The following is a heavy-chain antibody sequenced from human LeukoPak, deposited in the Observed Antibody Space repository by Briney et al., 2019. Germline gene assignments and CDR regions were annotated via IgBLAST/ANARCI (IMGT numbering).Heavy chain of an antibody. CDR1: GYTFTGYY. CDR3: ARDALVAARRRAWFDP. D-gene: IGHD6-6*01. J-gene: IGHJ5*02. CDR2: INPNSGGT. Sequence: ASVKVSCKASGYTFTGYYMHWVRQAPGQGLEWMGWINPNSGGTNYAQKFQGRVTMTRDTSISTAYTELSRLRSDDTAVYYCARDALVAARRRAWFDPWGQGTLVTVSS. V-gene: IGHV1-2*02.